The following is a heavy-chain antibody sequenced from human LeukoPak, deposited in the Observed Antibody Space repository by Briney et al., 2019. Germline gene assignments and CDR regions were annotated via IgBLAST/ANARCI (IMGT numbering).Heavy chain of an antibody. Sequence: GGSLRLSCAASGFTDSSNYMSWVRQAPGKGQEWVSVIYSGGSTYYADSVKGRFTISRDNSKNTLYLQMNSLRAEDTAVYYCSRFITMMSIGNWFDPWGQGTLVTVSS. J-gene: IGHJ5*02. D-gene: IGHD3-22*01. V-gene: IGHV3-66*02. CDR2: IYSGGST. CDR3: SRFITMMSIGNWFDP. CDR1: GFTDSSNY.